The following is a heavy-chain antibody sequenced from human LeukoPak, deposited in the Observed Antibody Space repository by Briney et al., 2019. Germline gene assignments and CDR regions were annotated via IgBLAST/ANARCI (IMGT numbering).Heavy chain of an antibody. CDR1: GYRFTNYW. CDR3: ARQLDHGDYDY. D-gene: IGHD4-17*01. V-gene: IGHV5-51*01. Sequence: GESLKISCKGSGYRFTNYWIGWVRQMPGKGLEWMGIIYPGDSDTRYSPSFQGQVTVSADKSITTAYLQWSSLKASDTAMYYCARQLDHGDYDYWGQGTQVTVSS. J-gene: IGHJ4*01. CDR2: IYPGDSDT.